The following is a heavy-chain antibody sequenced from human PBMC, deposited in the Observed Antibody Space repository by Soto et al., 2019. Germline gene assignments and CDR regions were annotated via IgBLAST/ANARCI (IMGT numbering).Heavy chain of an antibody. CDR2: IDKSGGS. Sequence: GGSLRLSCAASGFAFNTSSLSWVRQSPGKGLEWVSSIDKSGGSYYADSVKGRFTISRDNSRNTLYLQLSSLRAEDSAVYFCAKRVPYAFDYWGQGNMVTVSS. CDR1: GFAFNTSS. J-gene: IGHJ4*02. CDR3: AKRVPYAFDY. V-gene: IGHV3-23*01. D-gene: IGHD4-17*01.